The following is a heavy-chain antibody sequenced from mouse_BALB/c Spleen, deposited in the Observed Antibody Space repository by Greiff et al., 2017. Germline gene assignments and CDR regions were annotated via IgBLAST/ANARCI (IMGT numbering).Heavy chain of an antibody. Sequence: EVKLEESGPGLVKPSQSLSLTCTVTGYSITSDYAWNWIRQFPANKLEWMGYISYSGSTSYNPSLKSRISITRDTSKNQFFLQLNSVTTEDTATYYCARNYFDYWGQGTTLTVSS. V-gene: IGHV3-2*02. CDR1: GYSITSDYA. CDR2: ISYSGST. CDR3: ARNYFDY. J-gene: IGHJ2*01.